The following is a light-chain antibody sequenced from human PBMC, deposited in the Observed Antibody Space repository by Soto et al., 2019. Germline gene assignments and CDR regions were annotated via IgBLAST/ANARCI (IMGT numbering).Light chain of an antibody. Sequence: EIVLTQAPATLSLSPGERATLSFRAIQSISSYLALYQQKPGHAPRLLIYGTSTRATGVPARFSGSGSGTEFTLTISNLQSEDFAVYYCQQYNDWPPLTFGGGTKV. CDR1: QSISSY. CDR3: QQYNDWPPLT. CDR2: GTS. J-gene: IGKJ4*01. V-gene: IGKV3-15*01.